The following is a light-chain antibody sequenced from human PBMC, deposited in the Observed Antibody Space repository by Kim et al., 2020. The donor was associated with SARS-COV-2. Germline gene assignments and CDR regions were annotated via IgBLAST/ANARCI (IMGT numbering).Light chain of an antibody. CDR3: QLWDSLSDNKI. CDR2: HNG. V-gene: IGLV3-21*04. CDR1: NIGSES. J-gene: IGLJ1*01. Sequence: SYELTQPPSVSVAPGETAIITCGGNNIGSESPHWYQQRPGQAPVLLIYHNGDRPSGIPERFSGSKYGNTATLTITRVEAWDDADYFCQLWDSLSDNKIFGSETKVTVL.